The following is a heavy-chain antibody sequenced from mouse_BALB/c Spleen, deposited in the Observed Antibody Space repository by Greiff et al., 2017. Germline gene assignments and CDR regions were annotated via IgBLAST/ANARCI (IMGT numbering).Heavy chain of an antibody. V-gene: IGHV5-6*01. CDR3: ARHDVFAY. CDR2: ISSGGSYT. J-gene: IGHJ3*01. Sequence: EVKVVESGGDLVKPGGSLKLSCAASGFTFSSYGMSWVRQTPDKRLEWVATISSGGSYTYYPDSVKGRFTISRDNAKNTLYLQMSSLKSEDTAMYYCARHDVFAYWGQGTLVTVSA. D-gene: IGHD2-3*01. CDR1: GFTFSSYG.